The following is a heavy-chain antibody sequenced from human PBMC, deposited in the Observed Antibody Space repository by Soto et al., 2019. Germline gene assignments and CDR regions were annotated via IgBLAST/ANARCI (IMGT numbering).Heavy chain of an antibody. V-gene: IGHV1-69*06. D-gene: IGHD6-13*01. CDR3: ERENIAADGTGWFDP. CDR1: GGTFSSYA. CDR2: IIPIFGTA. J-gene: IGHJ5*02. Sequence: SVKVSCKASGGTFSSYAISWVRQAPGQGLEWMGGIIPIFGTANYAQKFQGRVTITADKSTSTAYMELSSLRSEDTAVYYCERENIAADGTGWFDPWGQGTLVTVSS.